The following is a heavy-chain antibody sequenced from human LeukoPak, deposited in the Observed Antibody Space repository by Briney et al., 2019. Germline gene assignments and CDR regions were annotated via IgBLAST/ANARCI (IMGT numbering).Heavy chain of an antibody. CDR2: IYYSGST. V-gene: IGHV4-59*01. J-gene: IGHJ4*02. CDR1: GGSISSYY. D-gene: IGHD6-13*01. CDR3: ARGRSSSWYPGDY. Sequence: SETLSLTCTVSGGSISSYYWSWIRQPPGRGLEWIGYIYYSGSTNYNPSLKSRVTISVDTSKNQFSLKLSSVTSADTAVYYCARGRSSSWYPGDYWGQGTPVTVSS.